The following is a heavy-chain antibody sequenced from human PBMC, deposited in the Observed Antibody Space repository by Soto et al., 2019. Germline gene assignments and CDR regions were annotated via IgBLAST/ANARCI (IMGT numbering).Heavy chain of an antibody. J-gene: IGHJ6*02. Sequence: PSETLSLTCAVYGGSFSDYFWTWIRQPPGKGLEWIGEINHSGSTNFNPSLKSRVAISADTSRNKSSLRVTSVTAADTAVYYCAGREFASSSFHYYYYAVDVWGQGTTVTVS. CDR2: INHSGST. CDR1: GGSFSDYF. V-gene: IGHV4-34*01. CDR3: AGREFASSSFHYYYYAVDV. D-gene: IGHD6-6*01.